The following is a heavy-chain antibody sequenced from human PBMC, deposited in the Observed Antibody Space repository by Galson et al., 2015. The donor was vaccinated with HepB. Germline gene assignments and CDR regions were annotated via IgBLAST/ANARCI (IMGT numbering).Heavy chain of an antibody. D-gene: IGHD6-13*01. Sequence: SVKVSCKASGYTFTSYYMHWVRQAPGQGLEWMGIINPSGGSTSYAQKFQGGVTMTRDTSTSTVYMELSSLRSEDTAVYYCARNGYSSSWYPGGYYYYYMDVWGKGTTVTVSS. V-gene: IGHV1-46*01. CDR3: ARNGYSSSWYPGGYYYYYMDV. CDR1: GYTFTSYY. J-gene: IGHJ6*03. CDR2: INPSGGST.